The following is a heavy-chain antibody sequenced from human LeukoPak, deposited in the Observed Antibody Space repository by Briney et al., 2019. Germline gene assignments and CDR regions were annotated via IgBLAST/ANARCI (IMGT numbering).Heavy chain of an antibody. V-gene: IGHV4-31*03. D-gene: IGHD3-10*01. CDR3: ARVTVAYYYGSGSLNWFDP. CDR1: AGSIISGGYY. CDR2: IYYSGST. J-gene: IGHJ5*02. Sequence: SETLSLTCTVSAGSIISGGYYCSWLRQHPRKGLHRLGYIYYSGSTYYNPSLKSRVTISVDTSKNQFSLKLSSVTAADTAVYYCARVTVAYYYGSGSLNWFDPWGQGTLVTVSS.